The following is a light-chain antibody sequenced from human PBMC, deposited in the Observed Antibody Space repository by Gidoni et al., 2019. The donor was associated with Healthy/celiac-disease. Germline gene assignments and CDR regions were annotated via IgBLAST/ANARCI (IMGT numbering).Light chain of an antibody. CDR2: GAS. CDR3: QQYGSSPPNT. Sequence: DIVLTQSPGTLSLSPGERATLSCRASQSVSSSYLAWYQQKPGQAPRLLIYGASSRATGIPDRFSGSGSGTDFTLTISRLEPEDCAVYYCQQYGSSPPNTFXXXTKLEIK. J-gene: IGKJ2*01. CDR1: QSVSSSY. V-gene: IGKV3-20*01.